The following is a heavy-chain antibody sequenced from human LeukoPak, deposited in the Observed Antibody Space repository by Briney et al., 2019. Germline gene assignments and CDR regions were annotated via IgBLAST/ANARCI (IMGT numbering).Heavy chain of an antibody. CDR1: GFTLSNYG. CDR2: IWYDGSNK. V-gene: IGHV3-33*01. J-gene: IGHJ4*02. Sequence: GGSLRLSCAASGFTLSNYGMHWVRQAPGKGLEWVAVIWYDGSNKDYADSVKGRFTISRDNSKNTLYLQMNSLRTEDTAVYYCVRSLGGDDSWGQGTLVSVSS. CDR3: VRSLGGDDS. D-gene: IGHD3-10*01.